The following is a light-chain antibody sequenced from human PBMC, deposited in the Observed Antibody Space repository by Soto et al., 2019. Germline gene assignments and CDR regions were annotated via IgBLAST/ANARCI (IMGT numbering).Light chain of an antibody. J-gene: IGLJ1*01. CDR1: SSDLGASNY. Sequence: QSALTQPASVSGSPGQSITISCTGTSSDLGASNYVSWYQQPPGQAPKLMISDVNNRPSGISDRFSGSKSGNTASLTISGLQAEDESDYYCYSWNSNSDTHYVFGTGTKVTVL. CDR3: YSWNSNSDTHYV. V-gene: IGLV2-14*03. CDR2: DVN.